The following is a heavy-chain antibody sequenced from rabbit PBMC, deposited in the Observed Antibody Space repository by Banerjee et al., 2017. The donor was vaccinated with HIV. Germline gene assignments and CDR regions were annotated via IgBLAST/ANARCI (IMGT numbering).Heavy chain of an antibody. J-gene: IGHJ4*01. V-gene: IGHV1S40*01. Sequence: QSLEESGGDLVKPGASLTLTCTASGFSFSSSYYMCWVRQAPGKGLEWIACIYADNSGSTYYASWAKGRFTISKTSSTTVTLQMTSLTAADTATYFCARDDYGDYDYFDFWGPGTLVTVS. CDR2: IYADNSGST. CDR1: GFSFSSSYY. CDR3: ARDDYGDYDYFDF. D-gene: IGHD2-1*01.